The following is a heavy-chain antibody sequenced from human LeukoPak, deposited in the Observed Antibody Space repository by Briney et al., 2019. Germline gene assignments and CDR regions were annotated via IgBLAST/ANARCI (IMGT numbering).Heavy chain of an antibody. CDR3: ARESGDPTKDAFDI. J-gene: IGHJ3*02. D-gene: IGHD4-17*01. Sequence: GRSLRLSCAASGFTFSSYAMHWVRQAPGKGLEWVAVISYDGSNKYYADSVKGRFTISRDNAKNSLYLQMNSLRAEDTAVYYCARESGDPTKDAFDIWGQGTMVTVSS. CDR2: ISYDGSNK. V-gene: IGHV3-30-3*01. CDR1: GFTFSSYA.